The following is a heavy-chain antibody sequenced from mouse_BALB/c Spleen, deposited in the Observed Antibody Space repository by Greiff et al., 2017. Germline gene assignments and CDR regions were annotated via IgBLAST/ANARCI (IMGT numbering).Heavy chain of an antibody. Sequence: VQLQQSGAELMKPGASVKISCKATGYTFSSYWIEWVKQRPGHGLEWIGEILPGSGSTNYNEKFKGKATFTADTSSNTAYMQLSSLTSEDSAVYYCGKKGNYYYGSSYDFDYWGQGTTLTVSS. CDR1: GYTFSSYW. V-gene: IGHV1-9*01. CDR3: GKKGNYYYGSSYDFDY. CDR2: ILPGSGST. J-gene: IGHJ2*01. D-gene: IGHD1-1*01.